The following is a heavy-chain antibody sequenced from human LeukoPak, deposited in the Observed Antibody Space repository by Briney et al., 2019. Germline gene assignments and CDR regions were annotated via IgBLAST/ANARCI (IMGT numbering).Heavy chain of an antibody. D-gene: IGHD2-2*01. J-gene: IGHJ5*02. V-gene: IGHV4-39*01. CDR2: ISYGGST. CDR1: GGSISSSSYY. Sequence: SETLSLTCAVSGGSISSSSYYWGWIRQPPGKGLEWFGSISYGGSTYYNPSLKSRVTISVDTSKNQFSLKLSSVTAADTAVYYCARHWYSVVPAANEFDPWGQGTLVTVSS. CDR3: ARHWYSVVPAANEFDP.